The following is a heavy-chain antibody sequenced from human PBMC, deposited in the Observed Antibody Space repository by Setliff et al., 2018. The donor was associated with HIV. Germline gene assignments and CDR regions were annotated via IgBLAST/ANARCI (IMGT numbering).Heavy chain of an antibody. D-gene: IGHD6-13*01. CDR3: AAAGSWDPLLDY. J-gene: IGHJ4*02. V-gene: IGHV4-4*02. CDR1: GASDISYIW. CDR2: VYHTGST. Sequence: PSETLSLTCAVSGASDISYIWWSWVRQPPGKGLEWIGEVYHTGSTNLNPSLKSRVTISVDTSMDQFSLKLNSVTAADTAVYYCAAAGSWDPLLDYWGQGTLVTVSS.